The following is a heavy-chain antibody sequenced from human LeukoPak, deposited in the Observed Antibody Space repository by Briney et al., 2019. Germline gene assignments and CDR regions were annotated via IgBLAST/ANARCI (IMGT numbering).Heavy chain of an antibody. V-gene: IGHV3-48*03. Sequence: GGSLRLSCSASGFTFSSFEMNWVRQAPGKGLEWVSSISSRAATIYYTDSVKGRFTISRDNAKNSLYLQMNSLRAEDTAVYYCARVGALSSSWLLYWGQGTLVTVSS. CDR3: ARVGALSSSWLLY. D-gene: IGHD6-13*01. CDR2: ISSRAATI. CDR1: GFTFSSFE. J-gene: IGHJ4*02.